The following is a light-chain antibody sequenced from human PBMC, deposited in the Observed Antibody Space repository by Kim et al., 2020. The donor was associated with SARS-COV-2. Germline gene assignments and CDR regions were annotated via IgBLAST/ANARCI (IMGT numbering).Light chain of an antibody. CDR3: CSYAGSSTVV. J-gene: IGLJ2*01. CDR1: SSDVGGYNL. CDR2: EVN. Sequence: QSALTQPASVSGSPGQSITISCTGTSSDVGGYNLVSWYQQHPGKAPKLMIYEVNKRPSGVSNRFSGSKSGNTASLTISGLQAEDEADYYCCSYAGSSTVVFGGGTQLTVL. V-gene: IGLV2-23*02.